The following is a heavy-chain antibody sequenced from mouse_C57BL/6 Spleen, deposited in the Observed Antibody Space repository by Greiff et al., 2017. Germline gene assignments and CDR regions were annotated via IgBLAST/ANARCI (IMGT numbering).Heavy chain of an antibody. CDR3: ARSLITTVVAPDY. V-gene: IGHV1-53*01. CDR1: GYTFTSYW. Sequence: VQLQQPGTELVKPGASVKLSCKASGYTFTSYWMHWVKQRPGQGLEWIGNINPSNGGTNYNEKFKSKATLTVDKSSSTAYMQLSSLTSEDSAVYYCARSLITTVVAPDYWGQGTTLTVSS. J-gene: IGHJ2*01. D-gene: IGHD1-1*01. CDR2: INPSNGGT.